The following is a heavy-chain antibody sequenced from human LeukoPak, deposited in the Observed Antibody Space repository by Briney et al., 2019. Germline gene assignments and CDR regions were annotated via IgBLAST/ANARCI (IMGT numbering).Heavy chain of an antibody. J-gene: IGHJ4*02. V-gene: IGHV3-21*01. CDR3: GRYCSAASCRDIDY. D-gene: IGHD2-15*01. CDR2: ISTTDNYI. CDR1: GFTFSRFG. Sequence: GGSLRLSCAASGFTFSRFGMHWVRQAPGKGLEWDSSISTTDNYIYYADSVKGRFTISRDNAKNSLYLQMNSLRAEDTAVYYCGRYCSAASCRDIDYWGQGTLVTVSS.